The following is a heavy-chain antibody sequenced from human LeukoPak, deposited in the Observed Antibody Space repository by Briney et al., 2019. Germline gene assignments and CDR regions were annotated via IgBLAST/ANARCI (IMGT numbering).Heavy chain of an antibody. CDR2: IYYSGST. CDR1: GGSISSGDYY. J-gene: IGHJ4*02. Sequence: KPSETLSLTCTVSGGSISSGDYYWSWIRQPPGKGLEWIGYIYYSGSTYYNPSLKSRVTISVDTSKNQFSLKLSSVTAADTAMYFCARSFSEKFYFESWGQGTLVTVSS. V-gene: IGHV4-30-4*01. D-gene: IGHD1-26*01. CDR3: ARSFSEKFYFES.